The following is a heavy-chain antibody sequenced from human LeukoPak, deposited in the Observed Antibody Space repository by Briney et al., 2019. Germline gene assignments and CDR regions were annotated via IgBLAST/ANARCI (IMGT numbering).Heavy chain of an antibody. CDR3: ASALRSSSWYNGAFGI. CDR1: GGTFSSYA. J-gene: IGHJ3*02. D-gene: IGHD6-13*01. Sequence: GASVKVSCKASGGTFSSYAISWVRQAPGQGLEWMGWMNPNSGNTGYAQKFQGRVTMTRNTSISTAYMELSSLRSEDTAVYYCASALRSSSWYNGAFGIWGQGTMVTVSS. V-gene: IGHV1-8*02. CDR2: MNPNSGNT.